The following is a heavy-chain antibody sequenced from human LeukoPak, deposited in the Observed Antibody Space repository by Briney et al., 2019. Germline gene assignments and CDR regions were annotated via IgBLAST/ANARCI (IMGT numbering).Heavy chain of an antibody. J-gene: IGHJ4*02. CDR3: ATSNDAQIAPFDH. V-gene: IGHV4-4*08. D-gene: IGHD2-21*01. Sequence: SETLSLTCTVSGVSMSAYPWSWVRQSPEKGLEWSGCINTKGETSYNPSLKSRVTTSVDASKSQFSLRLTSVSAADTAVYYWATSNDAQIAPFDHWGQGAPVRVSS. CDR1: GVSMSAYP. CDR2: INTKGET.